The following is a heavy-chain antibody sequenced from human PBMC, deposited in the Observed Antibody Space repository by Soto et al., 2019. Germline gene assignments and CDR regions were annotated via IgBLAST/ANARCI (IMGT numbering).Heavy chain of an antibody. D-gene: IGHD2-21*02. CDR2: IYWDDDK. Sequence: QITLKESGPTLVKPTQTLTLTCTFPGFSFSSIGEGVGWIRQPPGKALEWLALIYWDDDKRYSPSLKSRLTITKDTSKNQVVLTMTNMDPVDTATYYCVQSRCGGDCLQSYSSHSYYGLDVWGQGKTVTVSS. CDR1: GFSFSSIGEG. CDR3: VQSRCGGDCLQSYSSHSYYGLDV. V-gene: IGHV2-5*02. J-gene: IGHJ6*02.